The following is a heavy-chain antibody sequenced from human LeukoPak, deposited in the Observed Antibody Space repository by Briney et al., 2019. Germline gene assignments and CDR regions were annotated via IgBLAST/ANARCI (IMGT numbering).Heavy chain of an antibody. CDR2: MNPNSGNT. V-gene: IGHV1-8*01. CDR3: ARVGYYGSGRSYFDY. D-gene: IGHD3-10*01. CDR1: GYTFTSYD. J-gene: IGHJ4*02. Sequence: VASVKVSCKASGYTFTSYDINWVRQATGQGLEWMGWMNPNSGNTGYAQKLQGRVTMTTDTSTSTAYMELRSLRSDDTAVYYCARVGYYGSGRSYFDYWGQGTLVTVSS.